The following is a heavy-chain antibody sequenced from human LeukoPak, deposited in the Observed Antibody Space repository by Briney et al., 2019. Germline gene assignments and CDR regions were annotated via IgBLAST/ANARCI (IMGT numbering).Heavy chain of an antibody. CDR3: ARDGIQLWPDPYYYYMDV. D-gene: IGHD5-18*01. CDR2: IYTSGST. J-gene: IGHJ6*03. V-gene: IGHV4-4*07. Sequence: PSETLSLTCTVSGGSISSYYWSWLRQPAGKGLEWIGRIYTSGSTNYNPSLKSRVTMSVDTSKNQFSLKLSSVTAADTAVYYCARDGIQLWPDPYYYYMDVWGKGTTVTVSS. CDR1: GGSISSYY.